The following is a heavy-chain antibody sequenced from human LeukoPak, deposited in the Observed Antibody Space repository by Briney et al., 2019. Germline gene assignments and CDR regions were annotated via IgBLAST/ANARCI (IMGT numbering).Heavy chain of an antibody. D-gene: IGHD3-9*01. V-gene: IGHV3-23*01. CDR2: ISGSGGST. CDR1: GFTFSSYA. CDR3: AKHPYFDWSLHYYFDY. J-gene: IGHJ4*02. Sequence: GGSLRLSCAASGFTFSSYAMSWVRQAPGKGLEWVSAISGSGGSTYYADSVKGRFTISRDNSKNTLYLQMNSLRAEDTAVYYCAKHPYFDWSLHYYFDYWGQGTLVTVSS.